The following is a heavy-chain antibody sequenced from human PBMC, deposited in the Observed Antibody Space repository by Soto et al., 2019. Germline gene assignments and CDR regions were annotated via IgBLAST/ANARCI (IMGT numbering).Heavy chain of an antibody. CDR1: SGSITSGSYY. V-gene: IGHV4-39*01. Sequence: SETLSLTCSVSSGSITSGSYYWGWIRQPPGKGLEWIGNIYSSGKTYYSPSLKSRLTISVDTSKDSFSLTLASVTAADTAVYYCARARGLFRVEKWGNVTLVTVS. CDR3: ARARGLFRVEK. CDR2: IYSSGKT. J-gene: IGHJ4*01. D-gene: IGHD3-10*01.